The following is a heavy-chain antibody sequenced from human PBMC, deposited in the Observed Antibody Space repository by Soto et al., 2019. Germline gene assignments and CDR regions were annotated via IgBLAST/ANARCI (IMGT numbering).Heavy chain of an antibody. J-gene: IGHJ4*02. CDR1: GGSISSGGYS. D-gene: IGHD5-18*01. CDR2: IYHSGST. Sequence: PSETLSLTCAVSGGSISSGGYSWSWIRQPPGKGLEWIGYIYHSGSTYYNPSLKSRVTISVDTSKNQFSLKLSSVTAADTAVYYCASNSYGYTFHDYWGQGTLVTVSS. CDR3: ASNSYGYTFHDY. V-gene: IGHV4-30-2*05.